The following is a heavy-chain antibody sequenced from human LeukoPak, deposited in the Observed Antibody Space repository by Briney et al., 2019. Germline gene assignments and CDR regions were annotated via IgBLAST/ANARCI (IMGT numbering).Heavy chain of an antibody. J-gene: IGHJ4*02. CDR2: IYHSGST. Sequence: PSQTLSLTCAVSGGSISSGGYSWSWIRQPPGKGLEWIGYIYHSGSTNYNPSLKSRVTISVDTPKNQFSLKLSSVTAADTAVYYCARVVRLGELSFDLFDYWGQGTLVTVSS. D-gene: IGHD3-16*02. CDR3: ARVVRLGELSFDLFDY. V-gene: IGHV4-30-2*01. CDR1: GGSISSGGYS.